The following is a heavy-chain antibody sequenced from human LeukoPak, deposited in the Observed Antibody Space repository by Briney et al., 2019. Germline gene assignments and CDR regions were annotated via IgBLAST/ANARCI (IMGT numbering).Heavy chain of an antibody. CDR2: ITSGGINT. J-gene: IGHJ4*02. V-gene: IGHV3-43*01. Sequence: GGSLRLSCAVSGLTLDEYTLHWVRQAPGKGLEWVSLITSGGINTYYADSVKGRFTISRDNSKNSLYLHLNSLRPDDTALYYCVAIPVTGMSFFDYWGQGTLVTVSS. CDR1: GLTLDEYT. CDR3: VAIPVTGMSFFDY. D-gene: IGHD6-19*01.